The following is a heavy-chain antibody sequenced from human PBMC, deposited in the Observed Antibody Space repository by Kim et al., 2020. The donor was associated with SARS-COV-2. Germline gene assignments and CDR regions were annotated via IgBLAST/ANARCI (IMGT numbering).Heavy chain of an antibody. CDR3: ARGEGSSWDSYYFDY. J-gene: IGHJ4*02. V-gene: IGHV4-39*01. Sequence: PSRKSRVTIPVDPHKNQFSLKMSSVTAADTAVYYCARGEGSSWDSYYFDYWGQGTLVTVSS. D-gene: IGHD6-13*01.